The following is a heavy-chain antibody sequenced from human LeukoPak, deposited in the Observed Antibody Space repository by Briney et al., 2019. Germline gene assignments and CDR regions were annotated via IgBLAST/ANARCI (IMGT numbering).Heavy chain of an antibody. CDR2: IKQDGSEQ. Sequence: GGSMRLSCAASGFTFTTYWMGWVRQAPGKGLEWVANIKQDGSEQYYVDSVKGRFTISRDNAKNSLSLQMNSLRAEDTAVYYCARPLMYYYGSETYFWFDPWGQGTLVTVSS. D-gene: IGHD3-10*01. J-gene: IGHJ5*02. V-gene: IGHV3-7*01. CDR3: ARPLMYYYGSETYFWFDP. CDR1: GFTFTTYW.